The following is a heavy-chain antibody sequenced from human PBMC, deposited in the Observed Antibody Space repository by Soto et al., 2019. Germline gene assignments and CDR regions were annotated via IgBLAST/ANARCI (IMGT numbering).Heavy chain of an antibody. CDR2: ISSSGSTI. J-gene: IGHJ5*02. CDR1: GFTFSSYE. Sequence: GGSMRLSCAASGFTFSSYEMNWVRQAPGKGLEWVSYISSSGSTIYYADSVKGRFTISRDNAKNSLYLQMNSLRAEDTAVYYCAIDSYYDSSGYSWGQGTLVTVSS. CDR3: AIDSYYDSSGYS. V-gene: IGHV3-48*03. D-gene: IGHD3-22*01.